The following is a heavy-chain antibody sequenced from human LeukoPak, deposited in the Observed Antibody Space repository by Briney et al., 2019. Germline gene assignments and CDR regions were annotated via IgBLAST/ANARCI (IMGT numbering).Heavy chain of an antibody. D-gene: IGHD1-26*01. CDR1: GFSISTYY. CDR2: IYNSGST. V-gene: IGHV4-59*01. Sequence: DPSETLSLTCSVSGFSISTYYWNWIRQPPGKGLEWIGYIYNSGSTNYNPSLKSRVTISVDTSKNQFSLKLKSVTAADTAVYYCARGQVGATTLFDYWGQGTMVTVSS. CDR3: ARGQVGATTLFDY. J-gene: IGHJ4*02.